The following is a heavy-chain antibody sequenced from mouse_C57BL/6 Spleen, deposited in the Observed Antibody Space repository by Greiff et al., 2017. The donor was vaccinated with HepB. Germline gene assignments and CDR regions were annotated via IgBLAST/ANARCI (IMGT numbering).Heavy chain of an antibody. CDR2: INYDGSST. J-gene: IGHJ2*01. Sequence: EVKVVESEGGLVQPGSSMKLSCTASGFTFSDYYMAWVRQVPEKGLEWVANINYDGSSTYYLDSLKSRFIISRDNAKNILYLQMSSLKSEDTATYYCARDRGGYYDLDYWGQGTTLTVSS. V-gene: IGHV5-16*01. D-gene: IGHD2-4*01. CDR3: ARDRGGYYDLDY. CDR1: GFTFSDYY.